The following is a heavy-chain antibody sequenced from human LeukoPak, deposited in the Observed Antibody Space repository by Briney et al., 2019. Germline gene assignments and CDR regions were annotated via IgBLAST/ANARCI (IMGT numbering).Heavy chain of an antibody. CDR3: AKDPTYCSSTSCYWYGMDV. V-gene: IGHV3-23*01. Sequence: GGSLRLSCAASGFTFSSYAMSWVRQAPGKGLEWVSAISGSGGSTYYADSVKGRFTISRDNSKNTLYLQMNSPRAEDTAVYYCAKDPTYCSSTSCYWYGMDVWGQGTTVTVSS. CDR1: GFTFSSYA. D-gene: IGHD2-2*01. J-gene: IGHJ6*02. CDR2: ISGSGGST.